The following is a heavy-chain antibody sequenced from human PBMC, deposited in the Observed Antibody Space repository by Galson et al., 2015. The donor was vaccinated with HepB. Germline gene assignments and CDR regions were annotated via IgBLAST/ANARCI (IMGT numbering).Heavy chain of an antibody. J-gene: IGHJ3*02. V-gene: IGHV1-69*01. CDR1: GGTFSSYA. CDR2: IIPIFGTA. D-gene: IGHD4-17*01. CDR3: ARDSADYGDYSYAFDI. Sequence: QSGAEVKKPGESLRISCKASGGTFSSYAISWVRQAPGQGLEWMGGIIPIFGTANYAQKFQGRVTITADESTSTAYMELSSLRSEDTAVYYCARDSADYGDYSYAFDIWGQGTMVTVSS.